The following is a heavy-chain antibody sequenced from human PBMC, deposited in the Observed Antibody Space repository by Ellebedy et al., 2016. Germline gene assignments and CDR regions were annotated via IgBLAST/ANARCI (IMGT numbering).Heavy chain of an antibody. D-gene: IGHD3-10*01. CDR1: GGTFSSYA. Sequence: SVKVSXKASGGTFSSYAISWVRQAPGQGLEWMGGIIPIFGIANYAQKFQGRVTITADKSTSTAYMELSSLRSEDTAVYYCARDMSSITAGPGQYYFDYWGQGTLVTVSS. CDR3: ARDMSSITAGPGQYYFDY. CDR2: IIPIFGIA. J-gene: IGHJ4*02. V-gene: IGHV1-69*10.